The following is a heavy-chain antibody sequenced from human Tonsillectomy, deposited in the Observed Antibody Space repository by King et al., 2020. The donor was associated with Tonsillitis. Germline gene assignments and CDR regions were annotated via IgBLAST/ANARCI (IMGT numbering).Heavy chain of an antibody. D-gene: IGHD5-18*01. Sequence: VQLVESGGGLVQPGGSLRLSCAASGFTFSSYAMRWVRQAPGKGLEWVSAISGSGGTTYYAHSVKGRFTISRDNSKNTLFLQMNSLRAEDTAVYYCAGGDSYGVDYWGQGTLVTVSS. J-gene: IGHJ4*02. CDR2: ISGSGGTT. CDR3: AGGDSYGVDY. V-gene: IGHV3-23*04. CDR1: GFTFSSYA.